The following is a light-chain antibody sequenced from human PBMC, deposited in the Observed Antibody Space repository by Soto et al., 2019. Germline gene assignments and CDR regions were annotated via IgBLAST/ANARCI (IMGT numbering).Light chain of an antibody. J-gene: IGKJ4*01. V-gene: IGKV1-17*01. Sequence: DIQMTQAPSSLSASVGDRVTITCRASQSIRNDLGSYQQKPGKAPKRLIYAASTLQNGVPSRFSGSGSGTEFTLTISSLQPEDFATYYCQHHNSYLALTFGGGTKVEIK. CDR1: QSIRND. CDR2: AAS. CDR3: QHHNSYLALT.